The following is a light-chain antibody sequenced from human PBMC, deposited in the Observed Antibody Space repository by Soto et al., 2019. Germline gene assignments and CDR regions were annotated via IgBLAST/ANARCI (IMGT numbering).Light chain of an antibody. CDR2: GAS. J-gene: IGKJ1*01. CDR3: QQYNNWPPST. Sequence: EIVITQSPATLYVSTGERATLSCRASQSVSSNLAWYQQKPGQAPRLLIYGASTRATGIPARFSGSGSGTEFTLTISSLQSEDFAVYYCQQYNNWPPSTVGQGTKVDIK. V-gene: IGKV3-15*01. CDR1: QSVSSN.